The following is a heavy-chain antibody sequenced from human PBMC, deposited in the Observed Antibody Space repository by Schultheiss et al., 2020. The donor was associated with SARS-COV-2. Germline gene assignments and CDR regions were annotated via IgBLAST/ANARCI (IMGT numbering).Heavy chain of an antibody. V-gene: IGHV1-18*01. CDR1: GYTFTSYG. J-gene: IGHJ6*02. CDR2: ISAYNGNT. CDR3: ARVVIAAAGTSYYYYGMDV. Sequence: ASVKVSCKASGYTFTSYGISWVRQAPGQGLEWMGWISAYNGNTNYAQKLQGRVTMTTDTSTSTAYMELRSLRSDDTAVYYCARVVIAAAGTSYYYYGMDVWGQGTTVTVSS. D-gene: IGHD6-13*01.